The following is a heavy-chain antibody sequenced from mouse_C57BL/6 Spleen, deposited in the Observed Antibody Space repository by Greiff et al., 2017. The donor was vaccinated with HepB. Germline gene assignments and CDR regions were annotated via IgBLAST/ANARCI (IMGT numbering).Heavy chain of an antibody. J-gene: IGHJ4*01. Sequence: EVHLVESGGGLVKPGGSLKLSCAASGFTFSDYGMHWVRQAPEKGLEWVAYISSGSSTIYYADTVKGRFTISRDNAKNTLFLQMTSLRSEDTAMYYCARIGTNYAMDYWGQGTSVTVSS. CDR2: ISSGSSTI. D-gene: IGHD4-1*01. V-gene: IGHV5-17*01. CDR3: ARIGTNYAMDY. CDR1: GFTFSDYG.